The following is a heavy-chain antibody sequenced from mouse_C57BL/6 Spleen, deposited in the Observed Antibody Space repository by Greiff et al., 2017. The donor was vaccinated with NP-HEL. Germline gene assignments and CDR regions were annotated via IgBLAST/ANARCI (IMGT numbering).Heavy chain of an antibody. V-gene: IGHV1-52*01. CDR3: ARMSNYEEGFAY. CDR2: IDPSDSET. Sequence: QVQLQQPGAELVRPGSSVKLSCKASGYTFTSYWMHWVKQRPIQGLEWIGNIDPSDSETHYNQKFKDKATLTVDKSSSTAYMQLSSLTSEDSAVYYWARMSNYEEGFAYWGKGTLVTVSA. CDR1: GYTFTSYW. J-gene: IGHJ3*01. D-gene: IGHD2-5*01.